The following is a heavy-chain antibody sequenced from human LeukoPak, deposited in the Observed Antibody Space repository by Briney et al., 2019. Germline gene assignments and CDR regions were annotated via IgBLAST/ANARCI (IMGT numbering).Heavy chain of an antibody. CDR1: GFTFSSYW. V-gene: IGHV3-74*01. CDR2: INSDGRDI. J-gene: IGHJ6*02. CDR3: TRGARDYGMDV. Sequence: GGSLRLSCTASGFTFSSYWMHWVRQAPGKGLVWVSRINSDGRDISYADSVKGRFTISRDNPKNTLYLRMNNLRAEDTAVYYCTRGARDYGMDVWGQGTTVTVPS.